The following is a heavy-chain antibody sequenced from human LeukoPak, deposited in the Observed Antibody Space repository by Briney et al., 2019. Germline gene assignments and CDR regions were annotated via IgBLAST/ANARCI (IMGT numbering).Heavy chain of an antibody. CDR3: ARVYCSSTSCYTRFDY. CDR1: GYTFTGYY. D-gene: IGHD2-2*02. J-gene: IGHJ4*02. Sequence: GASVKVSCKASGYTFTGYYMHWVRQPPGQGLEWMGWINHNSGGINYAQKFQGRVTMTRDTSISTAYMELSRLRSDDTAVYYCARVYCSSTSCYTRFDYWGQGTLVTVSS. V-gene: IGHV1-2*02. CDR2: INHNSGGI.